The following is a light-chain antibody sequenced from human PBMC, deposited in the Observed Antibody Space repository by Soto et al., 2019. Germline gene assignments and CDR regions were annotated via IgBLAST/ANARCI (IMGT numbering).Light chain of an antibody. CDR2: GAS. V-gene: IGKV3-20*01. Sequence: EIVMTQSPATLSVSPGERATLSCRASQSVSSSYLAWYQQKPGQAPRLLIYGASSRPTGIPDRFSGSGSGTDFTLTISRLGPEDFAVYYCQQYRMSPNTFGQGTKVDIK. CDR1: QSVSSSY. J-gene: IGKJ1*01. CDR3: QQYRMSPNT.